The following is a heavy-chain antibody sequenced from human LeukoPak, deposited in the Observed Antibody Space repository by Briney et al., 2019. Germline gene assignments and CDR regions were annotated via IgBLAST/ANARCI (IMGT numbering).Heavy chain of an antibody. D-gene: IGHD6-6*01. V-gene: IGHV3-74*01. Sequence: GGSLRLSCATSTFNFSNYYMHWVRQVPGKGLVWVSRINNEGRTTSYADSVKGRFTISRDNAKNTLFLQMNSLRAEDTAVYYCAKETSSSFDYWGQGTLVTVSS. CDR1: TFNFSNYY. CDR3: AKETSSSFDY. CDR2: INNEGRTT. J-gene: IGHJ4*02.